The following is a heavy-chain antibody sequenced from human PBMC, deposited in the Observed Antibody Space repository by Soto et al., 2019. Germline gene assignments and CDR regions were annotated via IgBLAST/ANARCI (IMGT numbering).Heavy chain of an antibody. CDR2: IYYSGSA. D-gene: IGHD6-25*01. CDR1: GGSISSGDYY. Sequence: ASETLSLTCTVSGGSISSGDYYWSWIRQPPGKGLEWIGFIYYSGSAYYNPSLKSRVTISVDTSKNQFSLKLSSVTAADTAVYYCARPHGGSSGWDNWFDPWGQGTQVTVSS. J-gene: IGHJ5*02. V-gene: IGHV4-30-4*02. CDR3: ARPHGGSSGWDNWFDP.